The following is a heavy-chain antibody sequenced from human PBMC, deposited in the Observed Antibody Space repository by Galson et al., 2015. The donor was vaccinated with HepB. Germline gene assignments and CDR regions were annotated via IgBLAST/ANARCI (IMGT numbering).Heavy chain of an antibody. CDR1: GFTFSSYG. J-gene: IGHJ6*03. CDR2: ISYDGSNK. D-gene: IGHD2-2*01. Sequence: SLRLSCAASGFTFSSYGMHWVRQAPGKGLEWVAVISYDGSNKYYADSVKGRFTISRDNSKNTLYLQMNSLRAEDTAVYYCAKDWCTSCPKADYYYYMDVWGKGTTVTVSS. CDR3: AKDWCTSCPKADYYYYMDV. V-gene: IGHV3-30*18.